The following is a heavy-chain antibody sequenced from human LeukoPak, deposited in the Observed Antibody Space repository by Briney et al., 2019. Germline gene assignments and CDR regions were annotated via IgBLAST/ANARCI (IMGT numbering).Heavy chain of an antibody. D-gene: IGHD1-26*01. CDR1: GGSIGTYY. V-gene: IGHV4-4*07. J-gene: IGHJ5*01. CDR3: ARESVGATPNWFDS. CDR2: INISGNT. Sequence: SETLSLTCSVSGGSIGTYYWSWIRQPAGKGLEWIGRINISGNTNYNPSLKSRVTMSVDTSKNQFSLRLSSVTAADTAIYFCARESVGATPNWFDSWGQGTLVTVSS.